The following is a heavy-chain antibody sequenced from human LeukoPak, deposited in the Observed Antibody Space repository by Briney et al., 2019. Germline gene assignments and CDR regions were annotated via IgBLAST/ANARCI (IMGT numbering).Heavy chain of an antibody. CDR3: ARDIIEDTAMVTGVDY. CDR2: INPNSGGT. J-gene: IGHJ4*02. D-gene: IGHD5-18*01. Sequence: EASVTVSCKASGYTFTGYYMHWVRQAPGQGLEWMGWINPNSGGTNYAQKFQGRVTMTRDTSISTAYMELSRLRSDDTAVYYCARDIIEDTAMVTGVDYWGQGTLVTVSS. CDR1: GYTFTGYY. V-gene: IGHV1-2*02.